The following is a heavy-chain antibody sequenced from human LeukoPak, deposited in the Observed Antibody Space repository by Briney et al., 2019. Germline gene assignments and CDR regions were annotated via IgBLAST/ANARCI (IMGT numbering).Heavy chain of an antibody. CDR2: VYTSGIT. Sequence: SYTLSHTCTAAVGFINSYYCSWIRQPAGKGLEWIGRVYTSGITNYNPSLKSRITMSVDTSKNQFSLKLTSVTAADTAVYYCARHNGFDRGYYYYMDVWGKGTTVTVSS. J-gene: IGHJ6*03. CDR3: ARHNGFDRGYYYYMDV. V-gene: IGHV4-4*07. CDR1: VGFINSYY. D-gene: IGHD3-9*01.